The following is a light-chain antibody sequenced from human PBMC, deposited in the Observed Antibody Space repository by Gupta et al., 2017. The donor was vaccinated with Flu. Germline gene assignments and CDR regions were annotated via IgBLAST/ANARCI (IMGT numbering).Light chain of an antibody. V-gene: IGLV1-40*01. Sequence: QSVLTQPPSVSGAPGQRVPISCTGSSSNIGAGYDVPWYQQLPGTAPKLLIYGNSNRPSGVPDRFSGSKSGTSASLAITGLQAEDEADYYCQSYDSSLSAHVFGTGTKVTVL. CDR2: GNS. J-gene: IGLJ1*01. CDR1: SSNIGAGYD. CDR3: QSYDSSLSAHV.